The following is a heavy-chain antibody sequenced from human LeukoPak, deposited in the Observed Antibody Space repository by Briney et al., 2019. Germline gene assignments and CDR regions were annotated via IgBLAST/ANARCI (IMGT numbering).Heavy chain of an antibody. CDR3: ARDPHSHIVVVPAAYYYYGMDV. CDR2: ISRGSGSI. D-gene: IGHD2-2*01. CDR1: GFTFSSYS. J-gene: IGHJ6*02. Sequence: GGSLRLSCAASGFTFSSYSMNWVRQAAGKGLEWVSSISRGSGSIYYADSMKGRFTISRDNAKNSLYLQMNSLRAEDTAVYYCARDPHSHIVVVPAAYYYYGMDVWGQGTTVTVSS. V-gene: IGHV3-21*01.